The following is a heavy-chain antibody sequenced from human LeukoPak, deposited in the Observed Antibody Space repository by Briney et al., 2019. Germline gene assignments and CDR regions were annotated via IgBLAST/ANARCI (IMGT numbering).Heavy chain of an antibody. Sequence: NPGGSLRLSCAASGFTFNNYNMNWVRQAPGKALEWVSSITSSSTYIFYADSVKGRFTISRDNAKNSLYLQMNSLRAEDTAVYYCARENYYDSSGQYYFDYWGQGTLVTVSS. D-gene: IGHD3-22*01. CDR3: ARENYYDSSGQYYFDY. J-gene: IGHJ4*02. V-gene: IGHV3-21*01. CDR1: GFTFNNYN. CDR2: ITSSSTYI.